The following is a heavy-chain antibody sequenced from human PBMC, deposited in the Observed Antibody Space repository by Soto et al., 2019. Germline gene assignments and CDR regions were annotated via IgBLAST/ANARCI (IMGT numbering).Heavy chain of an antibody. V-gene: IGHV5-10-1*01. CDR1: GYSFTSYW. D-gene: IGHD6-13*01. J-gene: IGHJ6*02. CDR2: IDPSDSYT. Sequence: GESLKISCKGSGYSFTSYWISWVRQMPGKGLEWMGRIDPSDSYTNYSPSFQGHVTISADKSISTAYLQWSSLKASDTVMYYCARLGSSSWYYYYGMDVWGQGTTVTVSS. CDR3: ARLGSSSWYYYYGMDV.